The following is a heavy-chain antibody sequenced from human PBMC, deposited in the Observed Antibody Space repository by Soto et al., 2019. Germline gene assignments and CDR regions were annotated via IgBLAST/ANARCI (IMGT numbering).Heavy chain of an antibody. D-gene: IGHD3-10*01. CDR1: GDSLSRGGYY. V-gene: IGHV4-31*03. CDR3: AKSSVRGIKHS. Sequence: QVQLQESGPGLVKPSQTLSLTCTVSGDSLSRGGYYWSWIRQHPGKGLEWIGYIYFSGRAYYNPSLKSRVTMSIDTSMNQFSLRLTSLTAAYTAVYYCAKSSVRGIKHSWGQGTLAIVSS. CDR2: IYFSGRA. J-gene: IGHJ4*02.